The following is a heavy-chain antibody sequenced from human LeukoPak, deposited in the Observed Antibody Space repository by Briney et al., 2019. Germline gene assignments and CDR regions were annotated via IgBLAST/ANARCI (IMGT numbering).Heavy chain of an antibody. D-gene: IGHD1-26*01. CDR1: GFTFSSYW. CDR3: ARGGPYSASDY. V-gene: IGHV3-74*01. Sequence: GGSLRLSCAASGFTFSSYWMHWVRQAPGKGLVWVSRISSDGSSTSYADSVKGRSTISRDNAKNTLHLQMNTLREEDAAVYYCARGGPYSASDYWGQGTLVTVSS. CDR2: ISSDGSST. J-gene: IGHJ4*02.